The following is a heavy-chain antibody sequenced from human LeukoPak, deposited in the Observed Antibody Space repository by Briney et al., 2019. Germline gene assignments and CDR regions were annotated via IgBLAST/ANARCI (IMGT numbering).Heavy chain of an antibody. CDR3: ARRVSDYYYYYMDV. V-gene: IGHV4-39*02. Sequence: SETLSLTCSVSGGSVSSSHYYWGWIRQPPGEGLQWIGNIYYSGSTYYNPSLESRVTISLDTSKNYFSLKLGSVTAADTAVYYCARRVSDYYYYYMDVWGKGTAVTVSS. J-gene: IGHJ6*03. D-gene: IGHD5/OR15-5a*01. CDR2: IYYSGST. CDR1: GGSVSSSHYY.